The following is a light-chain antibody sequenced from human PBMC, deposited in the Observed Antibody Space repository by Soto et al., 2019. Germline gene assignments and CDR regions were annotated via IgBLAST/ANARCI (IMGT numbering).Light chain of an antibody. Sequence: QSVLTRPASVSGSPGKSITISCTGTNSDVGGYNYVSWYQQHPGKAPKLMIYDVSNRPSGVSNRFSGSKSGNTASLTISGLQAEDEADYYCSSYTSSSTFFGTGTKVTVL. V-gene: IGLV2-14*01. CDR3: SSYTSSSTF. J-gene: IGLJ1*01. CDR1: NSDVGGYNY. CDR2: DVS.